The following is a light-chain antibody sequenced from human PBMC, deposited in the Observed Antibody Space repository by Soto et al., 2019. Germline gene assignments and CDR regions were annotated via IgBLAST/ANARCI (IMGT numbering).Light chain of an antibody. CDR3: QQYDTYSGT. CDR1: QTIRSW. Sequence: DIQMTQSPSTLSASVGDRVTITCRASQTIRSWLAWYQQKPGKAPKLLIYKASNLESGVPSRFSGSESGTELTLSISSLQPDDFATYYCQQYDTYSGTFGGGTKVEI. V-gene: IGKV1-5*03. CDR2: KAS. J-gene: IGKJ4*01.